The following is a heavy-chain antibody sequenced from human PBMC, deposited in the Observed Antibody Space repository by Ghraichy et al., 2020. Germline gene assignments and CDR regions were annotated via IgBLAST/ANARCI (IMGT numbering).Heavy chain of an antibody. J-gene: IGHJ3*02. CDR2: IYYSGNT. Sequence: SETLSLTCTVSGGSINNYYWSWVRQPPGKGLEWIGYIYYSGNTNYNPSLKSRVNISVDTSKNQFSLKLSSVTAADTAVYYCARPYSSAWYSAFDIWGQGTKVIVSS. CDR3: ARPYSSAWYSAFDI. V-gene: IGHV4-59*08. D-gene: IGHD6-19*01. CDR1: GGSINNYY.